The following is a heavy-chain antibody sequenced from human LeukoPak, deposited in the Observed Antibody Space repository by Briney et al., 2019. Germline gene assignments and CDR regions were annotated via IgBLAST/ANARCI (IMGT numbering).Heavy chain of an antibody. Sequence: PGGSLSLSCAAWEFTFSIYAMQGVPDPPAKGREGGSGITMSGGSTYYTDSVKARFTISRDTSTNTLYLQMNSLRAEDTAVYYCAKYLAAQGPPYALDVWGQGTTVTVSS. CDR3: AKYLAAQGPPYALDV. V-gene: IGHV3-23*01. J-gene: IGHJ6*02. CDR2: ITMSGGST. CDR1: EFTFSIYA.